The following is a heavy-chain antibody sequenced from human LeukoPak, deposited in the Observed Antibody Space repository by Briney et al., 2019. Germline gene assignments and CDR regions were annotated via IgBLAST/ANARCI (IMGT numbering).Heavy chain of an antibody. D-gene: IGHD3-10*01. CDR1: GGSFSGYY. J-gene: IGHJ6*02. Sequence: SETLSLTCAVHGGSFSGYYWSWIRQPPGKGLEWIGEINHSGSTNYNPSLKSRVTILVDTSKNQFSLKLSSVTAADTAVYYCARWRITMVRGGQYYYYYGMDVWGQGTTVTVSS. CDR2: INHSGST. CDR3: ARWRITMVRGGQYYYYYGMDV. V-gene: IGHV4-34*01.